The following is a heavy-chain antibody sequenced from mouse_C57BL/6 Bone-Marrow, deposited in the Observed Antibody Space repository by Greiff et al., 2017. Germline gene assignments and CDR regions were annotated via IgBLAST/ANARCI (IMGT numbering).Heavy chain of an antibody. V-gene: IGHV2-9*01. CDR3: AKHVHYGSSYDYYAMDY. Sequence: VHLVESGPGLVAPSQSLSITCTVSGFSLTSYGVDWVRQPPGKGLEWLGVIWGGGSTNYNSAPMSRLSISKDNSKSQVFLKMNRLQTDDTAMYYWAKHVHYGSSYDYYAMDYWGQGTSVTVSS. J-gene: IGHJ4*01. CDR1: GFSLTSYG. D-gene: IGHD1-1*01. CDR2: IWGGGST.